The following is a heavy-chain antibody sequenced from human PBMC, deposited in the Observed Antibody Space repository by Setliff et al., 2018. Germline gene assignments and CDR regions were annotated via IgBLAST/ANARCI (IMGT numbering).Heavy chain of an antibody. CDR2: IKPDGSEE. Sequence: PGGSLRLSCAASGITFSGYWMSWVRQAPGKGLEWVANIKPDGSEENFADSVKGRFIISRENAKNSVYLQMNSLRAEDTAVYYWAKEDYSDSSGYYYETPWFDPWGQGTLVTVSS. CDR1: GITFSGYW. CDR3: AKEDYSDSSGYYYETPWFDP. J-gene: IGHJ5*02. D-gene: IGHD3-22*01. V-gene: IGHV3-7*03.